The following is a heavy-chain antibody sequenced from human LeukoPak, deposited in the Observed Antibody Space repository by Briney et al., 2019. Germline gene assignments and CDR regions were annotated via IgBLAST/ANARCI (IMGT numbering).Heavy chain of an antibody. CDR3: VRDRGTYRPIDY. Sequence: TGGSLRLSCAASAFSLSAYNMNWVRQAPGKGLEWVSSISYTGTYIYYADSVKGRFTISRDNAQNSLYLQMNSLRAEDTAIYYCVRDRGTYRPIDYWGQGTLVTVSS. V-gene: IGHV3-21*04. CDR1: AFSLSAYN. CDR2: ISYTGTYI. D-gene: IGHD1-26*01. J-gene: IGHJ4*02.